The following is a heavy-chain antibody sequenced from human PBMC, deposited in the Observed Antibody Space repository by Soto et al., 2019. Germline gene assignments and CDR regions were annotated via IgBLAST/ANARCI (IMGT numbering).Heavy chain of an antibody. CDR2: IIPMFAAT. J-gene: IGHJ4*02. V-gene: IGHV1-69*01. D-gene: IGHD2-15*01. CDR3: ARGGIVAVPAALSSYDDYTNYRFDS. CDR1: GGSFSDFA. Sequence: QVQLAQSGAEVRKPGSLVKVSCRASGGSFSDFAFSWVRQAPGQGLEWMGGIIPMFAATKYAQRFQDRVTITADASTKTVYLALSSLTSDDSAVYYCARGGIVAVPAALSSYDDYTNYRFDSWGQGTLVSVSS.